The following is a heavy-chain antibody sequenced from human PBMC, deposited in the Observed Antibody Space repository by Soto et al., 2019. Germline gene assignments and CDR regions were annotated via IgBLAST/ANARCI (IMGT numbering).Heavy chain of an antibody. Sequence: EVQLVESGGGLVQPGGSLRLSCAASGFTFSSYWMSWVRQAPGKGLEWVANIKQDGSEKYYVDSVKGRFTISRDNAKNSLYLQMNSLRAEDEAVYYFARRYYDYIWGSYRRTYFDYLGQGTLVSVSS. D-gene: IGHD3-16*01. V-gene: IGHV3-7*01. CDR3: ARRYYDYIWGSYRRTYFDY. CDR2: IKQDGSEK. CDR1: GFTFSSYW. J-gene: IGHJ4*02.